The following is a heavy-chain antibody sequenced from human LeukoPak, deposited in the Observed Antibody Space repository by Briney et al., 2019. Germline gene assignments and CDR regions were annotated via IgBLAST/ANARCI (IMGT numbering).Heavy chain of an antibody. CDR3: ARSRQQLDV. V-gene: IGHV4-34*01. J-gene: IGHJ6*04. D-gene: IGHD6-13*01. CDR1: GGSFSGYY. CDR2: INHSGST. Sequence: PSETLSLTCAVYGGSFSGYYWSWIRQPPGKGLEWIGEINHSGSTNYNPSLKSRVTISVDTSKNQFSLKLSSVTAADTAVYYCARSRQQLDVWGKGTTVTVSS.